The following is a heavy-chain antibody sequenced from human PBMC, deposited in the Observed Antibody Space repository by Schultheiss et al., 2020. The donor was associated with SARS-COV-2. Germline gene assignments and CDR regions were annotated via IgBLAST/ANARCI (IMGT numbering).Heavy chain of an antibody. CDR3: ARDSRYYYGSGSYIRRYYYYGMDV. D-gene: IGHD3-10*01. V-gene: IGHV4-59*12. CDR2: IYYSGST. Sequence: SETLSLTCTVSGGSISGYYWSWIRQPPGKGLEWIGSIYYSGSTNYNPSLKSRVTISVDTSKNQFSLKLSSVTAADTAVYYCARDSRYYYGSGSYIRRYYYYGMDVWGQGTTVTVSS. J-gene: IGHJ6*02. CDR1: GGSISGYY.